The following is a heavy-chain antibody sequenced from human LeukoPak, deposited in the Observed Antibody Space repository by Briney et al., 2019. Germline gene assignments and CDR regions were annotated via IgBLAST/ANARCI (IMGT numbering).Heavy chain of an antibody. D-gene: IGHD5-24*01. J-gene: IGHJ4*02. Sequence: SETLSLTCAVHGGSFSGFYWTWMRQTPGKGPEWNGENTHAGRTAYNPSFRSRATISVDTSHSQFSLQLSSVTAADTAVYYCARGLGEGYPDHWGQGTLVTVSS. V-gene: IGHV4-34*01. CDR2: NTHAGRT. CDR1: GGSFSGFY. CDR3: ARGLGEGYPDH.